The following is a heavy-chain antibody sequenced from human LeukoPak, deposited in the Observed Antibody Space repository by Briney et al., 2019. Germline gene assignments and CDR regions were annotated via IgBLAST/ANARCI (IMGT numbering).Heavy chain of an antibody. V-gene: IGHV3-74*01. CDR1: GFXFSTYW. CDR2: INGDGSSS. CDR3: TRNAGMDV. Sequence: PGGSLRLSCAASGFXFSTYWMHWVRQAPGKGLVWVSRINGDGSSSTYADSVKGRFTISRDNAKNTLYLQMNSLRTEDTAVYYCTRNAGMDVWGQGTTVTVSS. J-gene: IGHJ6*02.